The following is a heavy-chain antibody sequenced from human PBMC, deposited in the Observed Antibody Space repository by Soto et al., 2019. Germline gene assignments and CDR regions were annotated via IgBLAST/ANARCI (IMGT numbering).Heavy chain of an antibody. CDR3: AKDWVLFDI. V-gene: IGHV3-23*01. J-gene: IGHJ3*02. CDR2: ISGSGGST. Sequence: EVQLLESGGGLVQPGGSLKLSCAASGFTFSSYGMSWVRQVPGKGLEWVSVISGSGGSTYYADSVKGRFTISRDNSKNTLYLQMNSLRAEDTAVYYCAKDWVLFDIWGQGTMVTVSS. D-gene: IGHD3-16*01. CDR1: GFTFSSYG.